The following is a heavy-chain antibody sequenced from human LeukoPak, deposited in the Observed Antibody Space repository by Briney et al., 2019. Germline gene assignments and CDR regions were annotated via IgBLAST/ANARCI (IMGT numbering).Heavy chain of an antibody. CDR2: ISGSGATI. J-gene: IGHJ4*02. Sequence: GGSLRLSCVVSEFTFSDYYMSWIRQVPGKGLEWISYISGSGATIYYAASVKGRFTITRDNAKNSLYMQMNDLRSGDTAVYYCVRGARGSRSGFDYWGQGTLVTVS. V-gene: IGHV3-11*01. D-gene: IGHD3-10*01. CDR1: EFTFSDYY. CDR3: VRGARGSRSGFDY.